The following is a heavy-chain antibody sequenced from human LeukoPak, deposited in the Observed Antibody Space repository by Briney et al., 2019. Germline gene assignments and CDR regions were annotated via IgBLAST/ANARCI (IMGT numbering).Heavy chain of an antibody. J-gene: IGHJ4*02. V-gene: IGHV1-18*01. CDR1: GYTFISYG. CDR3: ARDVSSVEVATMDDY. CDR2: ISAYNGNT. Sequence: ASVKVSCKASGYTFISYGISWVRQAPGQGLEWMGWISAYNGNTNYAQKLQGRVTMTTDTSTSTAYMELRSLRSDDTAVYYCARDVSSVEVATMDDYWGQGTLVTVSS. D-gene: IGHD5-24*01.